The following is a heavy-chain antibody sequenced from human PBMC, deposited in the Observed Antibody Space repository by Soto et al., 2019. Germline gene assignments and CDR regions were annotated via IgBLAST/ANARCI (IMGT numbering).Heavy chain of an antibody. Sequence: GGSLRLSCTTSGFTFGAYAMSWVRQAPGKGLEWVGFIRSKAHGGTTEYAASVKGRFTISRDDSKGIAYLQMNSLKTDDTAVYYCSRARDSSGYYFTQYWGQGTLVTVSS. CDR1: GFTFGAYA. V-gene: IGHV3-49*04. CDR3: SRARDSSGYYFTQY. D-gene: IGHD3-22*01. J-gene: IGHJ1*01. CDR2: IRSKAHGGTT.